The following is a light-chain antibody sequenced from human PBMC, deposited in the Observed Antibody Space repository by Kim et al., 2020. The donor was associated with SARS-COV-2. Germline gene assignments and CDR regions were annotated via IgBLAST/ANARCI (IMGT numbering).Light chain of an antibody. CDR1: SSNIGINY. V-gene: IGLV1-47*02. CDR2: SNN. Sequence: GQGVTISCSGSSSNIGINYVYWYQQLPGAAPKLVIHSNNQRPSGVPDRFSGSKSGTSASLAISGLQSEDEADYYCAAWDDSLSGAVFGGGTKVTVL. J-gene: IGLJ3*02. CDR3: AAWDDSLSGAV.